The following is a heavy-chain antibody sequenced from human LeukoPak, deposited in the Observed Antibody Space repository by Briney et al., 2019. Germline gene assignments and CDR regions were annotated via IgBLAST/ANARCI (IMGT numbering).Heavy chain of an antibody. CDR2: VNRDGSET. J-gene: IGHJ6*02. CDR1: GFTLSNHW. Sequence: GGTLRLSCAASGFTLSNHWMTWVRQVPGRGPEWVANVNRDGSETYYLDSVKGRFTISKDNAKNSLYLQMNSLRAEDTALYHCARNNGMNVWGQGTTVIVSS. CDR3: ARNNGMNV. V-gene: IGHV3-7*03.